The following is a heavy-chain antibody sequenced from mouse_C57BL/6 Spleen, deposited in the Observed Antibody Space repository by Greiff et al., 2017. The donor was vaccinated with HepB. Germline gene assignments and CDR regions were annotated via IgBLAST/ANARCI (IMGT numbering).Heavy chain of an antibody. CDR1: GYTFTDYY. Sequence: EVQLQQSGPELVKPGASVKISCKASGYTFTDYYMNWVKQSHGKSLEWIGDINPNNGGTSYIQKFKGKATLTVDKSSSTAYMELRSLTSEDSAVYYCARDGSSRGFAYWGQGTLVTVSA. D-gene: IGHD1-1*01. CDR3: ARDGSSRGFAY. CDR2: INPNNGGT. J-gene: IGHJ3*01. V-gene: IGHV1-26*01.